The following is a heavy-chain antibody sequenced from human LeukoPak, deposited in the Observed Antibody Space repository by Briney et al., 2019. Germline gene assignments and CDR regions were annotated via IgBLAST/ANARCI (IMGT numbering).Heavy chain of an antibody. CDR2: ISSSGSTI. Sequence: GGSLRLSCAASGFTFSDYYMSWIRQAPGKGLEWVSYISSSGSTIYYADSVKGRFTVSRDNSKNTMYLEMNSLRAEDTAFYYCTRDWPRSPGGFDSWGQGTLVTVSS. V-gene: IGHV3-11*01. CDR3: TRDWPRSPGGFDS. CDR1: GFTFSDYY. D-gene: IGHD3-10*01. J-gene: IGHJ4*02.